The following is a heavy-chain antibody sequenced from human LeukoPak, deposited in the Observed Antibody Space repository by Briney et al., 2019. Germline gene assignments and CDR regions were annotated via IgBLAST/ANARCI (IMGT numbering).Heavy chain of an antibody. CDR3: AKEGGDWGEGYFDY. V-gene: IGHV3-11*01. CDR1: GFTFSNSS. CDR2: ISSSGGTI. J-gene: IGHJ4*02. Sequence: GGSLRLSCAASGFTFSNSSMSWIRQVPGKGLEGIQYISSSGGTIYYADSVKGRFTISRDNAKNSLYLQMNSLRAEDTAVYYCAKEGGDWGEGYFDYWGQGTLVTVSS. D-gene: IGHD7-27*01.